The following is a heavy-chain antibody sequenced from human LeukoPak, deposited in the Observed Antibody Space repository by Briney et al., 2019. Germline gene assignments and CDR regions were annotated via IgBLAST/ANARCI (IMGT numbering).Heavy chain of an antibody. J-gene: IGHJ6*02. D-gene: IGHD4-17*01. CDR2: IYYSGTT. CDR1: GGSISRYY. CDR3: AREDPQTTVPEGMDV. Sequence: PSETLSLTCTVSGGSISRYYWSWIRQSPGKGLEWLGYIYYSGTTNYNPSLKSRVTISVDTSKNQFSLKLSSVTAADTAVYYCAREDPQTTVPEGMDVWGQGTTVPVSS. V-gene: IGHV4-59*01.